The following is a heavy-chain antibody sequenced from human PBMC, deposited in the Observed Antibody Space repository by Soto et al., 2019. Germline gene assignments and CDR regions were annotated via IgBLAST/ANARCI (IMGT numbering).Heavy chain of an antibody. CDR1: GFIFSSSG. J-gene: IGHJ6*02. CDR2: TSYDGSYK. V-gene: IGHV3-30*18. Sequence: PGGSLRLSCAASGFIFSSSGMHWVRQAPGKGLEWVAITSYDGSYKYYADSVKGRFTISKDNSKNTLYLQMSSLRAEDTSVYYCAKGGYSSGQYYGMDVWGRGTTVTVSS. D-gene: IGHD6-19*01. CDR3: AKGGYSSGQYYGMDV.